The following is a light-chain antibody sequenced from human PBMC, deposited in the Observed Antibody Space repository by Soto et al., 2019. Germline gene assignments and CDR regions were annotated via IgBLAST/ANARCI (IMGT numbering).Light chain of an antibody. Sequence: QSVLTQPPSVSGAPGQRVTISGTGSSSNIGAGYNVHWYQQLPGTAPKLLIYGNSNRPSGVPDLFSGSKSGTSASLAITGLQAEDEADYYCQSYDSSLSVVFGGGTKLTVL. CDR3: QSYDSSLSVV. CDR2: GNS. CDR1: SSNIGAGYN. V-gene: IGLV1-40*01. J-gene: IGLJ2*01.